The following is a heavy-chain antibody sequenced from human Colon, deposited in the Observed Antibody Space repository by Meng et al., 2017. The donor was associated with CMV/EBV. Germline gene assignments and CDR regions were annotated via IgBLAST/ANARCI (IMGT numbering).Heavy chain of an antibody. V-gene: IGHV1-2*07. CDR1: GYIFSDYY. D-gene: IGHD2-15*01. CDR3: ARDLPGIGYCSGGSCYPGAFDI. J-gene: IGHJ3*02. Sequence: ASVKVSCKASGYIFSDYYVHWVRQAPGQGLEWMGWINCNTGDTYYADKFQGRVTMTRDTSISTVYMDLSRLRSDDTAVYYCARDLPGIGYCSGGSCYPGAFDIWGQGTMVTVSS. CDR2: INCNTGDT.